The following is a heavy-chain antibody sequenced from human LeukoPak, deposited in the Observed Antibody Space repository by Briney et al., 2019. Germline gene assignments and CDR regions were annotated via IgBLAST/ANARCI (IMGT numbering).Heavy chain of an antibody. CDR3: AKVLAVTSYGAKSIFDH. J-gene: IGHJ4*02. CDR1: GFTFSNYG. Sequence: GGSLRLSCAASGFTFSNYGMHWVRQAPGKGLEWVAFIWYDGSNKYYADSVKGRFAISRDNSKNTVYLQMNSLRAEDTAVYYCAKVLAVTSYGAKSIFDHWGQGTLVTVSS. V-gene: IGHV3-30*02. CDR2: IWYDGSNK. D-gene: IGHD4-23*01.